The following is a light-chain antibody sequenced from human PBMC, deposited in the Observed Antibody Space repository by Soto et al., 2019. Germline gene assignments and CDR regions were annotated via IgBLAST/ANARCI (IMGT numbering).Light chain of an antibody. CDR1: SSNIGNNY. J-gene: IGLJ2*01. V-gene: IGLV1-51*01. CDR2: DNN. Sequence: QSVLTQPPSVSAAPGQRVAISCSGSSSNIGNNYVSWYQQFPGTAPKLLLFDNNKRPSGIPDRFSGSKSGTSATLAITGLQTGDEADYYCGTWDSRLSADVFGGGTQLTVL. CDR3: GTWDSRLSADV.